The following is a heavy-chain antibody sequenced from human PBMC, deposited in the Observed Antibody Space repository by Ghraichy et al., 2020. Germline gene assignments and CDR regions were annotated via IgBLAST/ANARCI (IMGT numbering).Heavy chain of an antibody. J-gene: IGHJ4*02. Sequence: GGSLRLSCAASGFTFDDYAMHWVRQAPGKGLEWVSGISWNSGSIGYADSVKGRFTISRDNAKNSLYLQMNSLRAEDTALYYCAKAGGSGWYGLPGFFDYWGQGTLVTVSS. D-gene: IGHD6-19*01. V-gene: IGHV3-9*01. CDR3: AKAGGSGWYGLPGFFDY. CDR1: GFTFDDYA. CDR2: ISWNSGSI.